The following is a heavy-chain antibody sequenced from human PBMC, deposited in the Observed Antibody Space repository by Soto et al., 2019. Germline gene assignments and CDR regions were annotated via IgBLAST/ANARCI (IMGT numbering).Heavy chain of an antibody. D-gene: IGHD3-3*01. CDR3: ARDTYDFWSGYQRYYYGMDV. V-gene: IGHV3-7*01. Sequence: GGSLRLSCAASGFTFSSYGMHWVRQAPGKGLEWVANIKGDGSEKKYADSVKGRFTISRDNAKNSMYLQMNSLRAEDTAVYYCARDTYDFWSGYQRYYYGMDVWGQGTTVTVSS. CDR2: IKGDGSEK. CDR1: GFTFSSYG. J-gene: IGHJ6*02.